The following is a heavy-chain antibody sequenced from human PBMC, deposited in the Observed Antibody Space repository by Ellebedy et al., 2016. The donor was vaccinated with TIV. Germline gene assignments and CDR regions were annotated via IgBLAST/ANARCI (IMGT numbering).Heavy chain of an antibody. CDR1: GFTFSSYA. Sequence: GESLKISXAASGFTFSSYAMHWVRQAPGKGLEWVAVISYDGSNKYYADSVKGRFTISRDNSKNTLYLQMNSLRAEDTAVYYCAREGGPPVAGTRAFNIWGQGTMVTVSS. J-gene: IGHJ3*02. D-gene: IGHD6-19*01. CDR2: ISYDGSNK. CDR3: AREGGPPVAGTRAFNI. V-gene: IGHV3-30-3*01.